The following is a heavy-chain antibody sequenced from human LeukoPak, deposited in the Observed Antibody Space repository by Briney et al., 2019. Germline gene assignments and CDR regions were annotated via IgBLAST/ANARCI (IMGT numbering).Heavy chain of an antibody. CDR1: GYTFTSYD. CDR2: MNPNSGNT. Sequence: ASVKVSCKASGYTFTSYDINWVRQATGQGLEWMRWMNPNSGNTGYAQKFQGRVTMTRNTSISTAYMELTSLRSEDTAVYYCARLPDIVVVPAAILDYWGQGTLVTVSS. J-gene: IGHJ4*02. V-gene: IGHV1-8*01. CDR3: ARLPDIVVVPAAILDY. D-gene: IGHD2-2*01.